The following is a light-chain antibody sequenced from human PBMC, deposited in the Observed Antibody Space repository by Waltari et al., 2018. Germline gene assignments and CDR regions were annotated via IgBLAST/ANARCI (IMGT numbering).Light chain of an antibody. CDR2: DTS. CDR3: LLSYSGGRRV. Sequence: QAVVTQEPSLTVSPGGTVTLTCAPSTGFVTRFRYPYWFQQKPGQAPKTLIYDTSNKHSWTPARFSGSLVGGKAALTLSGAQPEDEADYYCLLSYSGGRRVFGGGTKLTVL. J-gene: IGLJ3*02. V-gene: IGLV7-46*01. CDR1: TGFVTRFRY.